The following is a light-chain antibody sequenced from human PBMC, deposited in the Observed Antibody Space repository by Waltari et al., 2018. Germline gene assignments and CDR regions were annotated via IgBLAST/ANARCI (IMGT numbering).Light chain of an antibody. CDR2: EVS. CDR3: SSYTSSSTPV. J-gene: IGLJ2*01. V-gene: IGLV2-18*02. CDR1: SSDGGSYNR. Sequence: QSALTQPPSVSGSPGQSVTISCTGTSSDGGSYNRVSWYQQPPRTAPKLMIYEVSNRPSGVPDRFSGSKSGNTAFLTISGLQAEDEADYYCSSYTSSSTPVFGGGTKLTVL.